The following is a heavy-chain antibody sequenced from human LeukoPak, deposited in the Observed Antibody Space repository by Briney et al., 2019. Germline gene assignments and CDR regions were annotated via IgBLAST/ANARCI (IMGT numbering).Heavy chain of an antibody. CDR3: AKALALAVVATEYDAFDI. CDR1: GFTFSSYA. D-gene: IGHD2-15*01. CDR2: ISGSGGST. J-gene: IGHJ3*02. Sequence: GGSLRLSCAASGFTFSSYAMSWVRQAPGKGLEWVSAISGSGGSTYYADSVKGRFTISRDNSKNTLYLQMNSLRAEDTAVYYCAKALALAVVATEYDAFDIWGQGTMVTVSS. V-gene: IGHV3-23*01.